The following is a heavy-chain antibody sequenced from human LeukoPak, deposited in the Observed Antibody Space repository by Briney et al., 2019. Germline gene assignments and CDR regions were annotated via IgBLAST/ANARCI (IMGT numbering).Heavy chain of an antibody. Sequence: SETLSLTCTVSGYSISSGYYWGWIRQPPGKGLEWIGSIYHSGSTYYNPSLKSRVTISVDTSKNQFSLKLSSVTAADTAVYYCARRGGGDWEVDYWGQGTLVTVSS. CDR1: GYSISSGYY. CDR3: ARRGGGDWEVDY. D-gene: IGHD3/OR15-3a*01. CDR2: IYHSGST. V-gene: IGHV4-38-2*02. J-gene: IGHJ4*02.